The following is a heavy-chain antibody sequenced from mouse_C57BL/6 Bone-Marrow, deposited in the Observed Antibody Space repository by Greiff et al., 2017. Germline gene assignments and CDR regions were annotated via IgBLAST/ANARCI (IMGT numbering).Heavy chain of an antibody. CDR3: AREGWFPFAY. D-gene: IGHD2-3*01. Sequence: QVQLQQPGAELVKPGASVMLSCKASGYTFTSYWMHWVKQRPGQGLEWIGMIHPNSGSTNYNEKFKSKATLTVDKSSSTAYMQLSSLTSEDSAVYYCAREGWFPFAYWGQGTLVTVSA. V-gene: IGHV1-64*01. J-gene: IGHJ3*01. CDR2: IHPNSGST. CDR1: GYTFTSYW.